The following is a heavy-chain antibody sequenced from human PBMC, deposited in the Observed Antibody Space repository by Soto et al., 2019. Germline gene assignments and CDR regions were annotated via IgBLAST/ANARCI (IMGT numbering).Heavy chain of an antibody. D-gene: IGHD3-10*01. CDR1: GGSISSYY. CDR2: IYYSGST. V-gene: IGHV4-59*08. Sequence: PSETLSLTCTVSGGSISSYYWSWIRQPPGKGLEWIGYIYYSGSTNYNPSLKSRVTISVDTSKNQFSLKLSSVTAADTAVYYCARLTMVRGVIIPNWFDPWGQGTLVTVSS. CDR3: ARLTMVRGVIIPNWFDP. J-gene: IGHJ5*02.